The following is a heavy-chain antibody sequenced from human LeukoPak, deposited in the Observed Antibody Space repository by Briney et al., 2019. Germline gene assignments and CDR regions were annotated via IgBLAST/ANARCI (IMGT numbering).Heavy chain of an antibody. CDR3: AKDRYYYDSSDHY. Sequence: PGRSLRLSCAASGFTFSSYGMHWVRQAPGKGLEWVAVISYDGSNKYYADSVKGRFTISRDNSKNTLYLQMNSLRAEDTAVYYCAKDRYYYDSSDHYWGQGTLVTVSS. D-gene: IGHD3-22*01. J-gene: IGHJ4*02. CDR2: ISYDGSNK. CDR1: GFTFSSYG. V-gene: IGHV3-30*18.